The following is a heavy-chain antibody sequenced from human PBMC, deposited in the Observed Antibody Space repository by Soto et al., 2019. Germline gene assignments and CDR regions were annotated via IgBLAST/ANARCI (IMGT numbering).Heavy chain of an antibody. J-gene: IGHJ2*01. D-gene: IGHD7-27*01. Sequence: EALLVESGGGLVQPGGSLRLSCVASDFPFSSFEMNWVRQVPGRGLEWLSYMSTSGADIKYADYLEGRFTVSRDNSKRSLFLRIDGPTVDYTGVDYCARTLGNWAFDLWGRGTLVTVSS. CDR2: MSTSGADI. V-gene: IGHV3-48*03. CDR1: DFPFSSFE. CDR3: ARTLGNWAFDL.